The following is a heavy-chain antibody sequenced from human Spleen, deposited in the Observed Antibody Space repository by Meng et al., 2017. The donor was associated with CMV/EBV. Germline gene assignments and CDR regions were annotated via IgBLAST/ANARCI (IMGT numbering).Heavy chain of an antibody. CDR1: SSSNW. J-gene: IGHJ4*02. CDR3: ARRAGNIVVVPAAIGAIDY. CDR2: IYHSGST. D-gene: IGHD2-2*01. V-gene: IGHV4-4*02. Sequence: SSSNWWSWVRKPPGKGLEWIGEIYHSGSTNYNPSLKSRVTISVDKSKNQFSLKLSSVTAADTAVYYCARRAGNIVVVPAAIGAIDYWGQGTLVTVSS.